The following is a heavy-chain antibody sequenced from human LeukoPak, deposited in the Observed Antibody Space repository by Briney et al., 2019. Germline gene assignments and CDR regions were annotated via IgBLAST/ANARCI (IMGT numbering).Heavy chain of an antibody. CDR3: ASERRYSSGRWDYYFDY. J-gene: IGHJ4*02. CDR1: GGSFSSYY. Sequence: SETLSLTCAVYGGSFSSYYWGWIRQPPGKGLEWIGEIYHSGGINYNPSLKSRVTISVDTPKNQFSLKLSSVTAADTAVYYCASERRYSSGRWDYYFDYWGQGTLVTVSS. D-gene: IGHD6-19*01. CDR2: IYHSGGI. V-gene: IGHV4-34*01.